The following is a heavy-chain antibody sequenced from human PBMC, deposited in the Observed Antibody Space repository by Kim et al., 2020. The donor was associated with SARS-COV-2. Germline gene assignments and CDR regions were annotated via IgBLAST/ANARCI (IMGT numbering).Heavy chain of an antibody. Sequence: ASVKVSCKASGYTFTSSHIQWVRQAPGQGLEWMGVINPSGGSTTYAQKLQGRVIMTRDTSTGTVYMELSSLRSEDTALYYCARGTWGGGVWGKG. D-gene: IGHD3-16*01. CDR2: INPSGGST. CDR3: ARGTWGGGV. CDR1: GYTFTSSH. J-gene: IGHJ6*03. V-gene: IGHV1-46*03.